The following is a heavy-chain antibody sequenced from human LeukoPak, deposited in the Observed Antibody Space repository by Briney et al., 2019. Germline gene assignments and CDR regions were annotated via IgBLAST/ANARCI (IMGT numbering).Heavy chain of an antibody. CDR1: GFTFDIYA. D-gene: IGHD3-3*01. Sequence: GGSLRLSCAASGFTFDIYAMTWVRQAPGKGPDWVSGISASANSTYYADSVKGRFVISRDNSKNTLFLQMNSLRVDDMAVYYCAKDRGPGSYYDFWAPDYWGQGTLVTVSS. CDR3: AKDRGPGSYYDFWAPDY. V-gene: IGHV3-23*01. J-gene: IGHJ4*02. CDR2: ISASANST.